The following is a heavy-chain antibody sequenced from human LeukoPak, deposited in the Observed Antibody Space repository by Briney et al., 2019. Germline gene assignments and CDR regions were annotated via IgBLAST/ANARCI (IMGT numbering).Heavy chain of an antibody. Sequence: ASVKVSCKASGYTFTSYGISWVRQAPGQGLEWMGWNSAYNGNTNYAQKLQGRVTMTTATSTSTAYMELRSLRSDDTAVYYCARDYCSSTSCYLGPYYYYGMDVWGQGTTVTVSS. CDR2: NSAYNGNT. D-gene: IGHD2-2*01. J-gene: IGHJ6*02. V-gene: IGHV1-18*01. CDR1: GYTFTSYG. CDR3: ARDYCSSTSCYLGPYYYYGMDV.